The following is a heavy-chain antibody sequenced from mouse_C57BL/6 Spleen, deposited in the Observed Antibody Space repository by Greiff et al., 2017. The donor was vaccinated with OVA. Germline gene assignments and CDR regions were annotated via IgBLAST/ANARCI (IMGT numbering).Heavy chain of an antibody. Sequence: ESGPGLVKPSQSLSLTCSVTGYSITSGYYWNWIRQFPGNKLEWMGCISYDGSNNYNPSLKNRISITRDTSKNHFFLKLNSVTTEDTATYYCARDGGSWFAYWGQGTLVTVSA. J-gene: IGHJ3*01. CDR1: GYSITSGYY. CDR3: ARDGGSWFAY. V-gene: IGHV3-6*01. CDR2: ISYDGSN.